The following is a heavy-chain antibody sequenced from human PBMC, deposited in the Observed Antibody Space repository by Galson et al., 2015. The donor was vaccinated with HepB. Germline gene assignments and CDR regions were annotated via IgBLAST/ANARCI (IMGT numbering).Heavy chain of an antibody. J-gene: IGHJ4*02. CDR2: INPNSGGT. D-gene: IGHD4-17*01. Sequence: VKVSCKASGYTFTGYYMHWVRQAPGQGLEWMGWINPNSGGTNYAQKFQGRVTMTRDTSISTAYMELSRLRSDDTAVYYCARDWNGDAHFDYWGQGTLVTVSS. CDR3: ARDWNGDAHFDY. V-gene: IGHV1-2*02. CDR1: GYTFTGYY.